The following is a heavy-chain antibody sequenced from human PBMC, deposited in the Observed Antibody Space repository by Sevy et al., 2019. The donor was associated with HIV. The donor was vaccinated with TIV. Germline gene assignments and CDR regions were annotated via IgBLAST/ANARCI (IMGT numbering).Heavy chain of an antibody. CDR2: LYSSVIT. CDR3: ARSFPFDY. Sequence: SETLSLTCTISGGSISSYYWSWIRQPAGKGLEWIGRLYSSVITEYNPSLKSRVTMSLDTSKKQFSLKLSSVTAADTPVYYCARSFPFDYWGQGTLVTVSS. J-gene: IGHJ4*02. V-gene: IGHV4-4*07. CDR1: GGSISSYY.